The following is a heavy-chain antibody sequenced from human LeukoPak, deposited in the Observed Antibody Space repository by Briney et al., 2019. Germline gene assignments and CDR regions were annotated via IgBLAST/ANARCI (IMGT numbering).Heavy chain of an antibody. J-gene: IGHJ5*02. CDR1: GYTFTGYY. CDR3: ARGSSRTYNWFDT. V-gene: IGHV1-2*02. Sequence: ASVKVSCKASGYTFTGYYMHWVRQAPGQGLEWMGWINPNSGGTNYAQKFQGRVTMTRDTSISTAYMELSRLTSDDTAVYYCARGSSRTYNWFDTWGQGTLVTVSS. D-gene: IGHD6-19*01. CDR2: INPNSGGT.